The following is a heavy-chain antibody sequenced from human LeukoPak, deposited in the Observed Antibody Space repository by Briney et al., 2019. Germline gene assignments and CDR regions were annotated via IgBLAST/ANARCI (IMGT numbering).Heavy chain of an antibody. D-gene: IGHD6-6*01. Sequence: GSLRLSCAASGFTFRNYWMSWVRQAPGRGLEWVANIKPDGSEKHCVDSVKGRFTVSRDNPKNSLYLQMNSLRAEDTAVYYCARAYEYGFDCWGQGTLVTVSS. CDR3: ARAYEYGFDC. CDR2: IKPDGSEK. CDR1: GFTFRNYW. V-gene: IGHV3-7*05. J-gene: IGHJ4*02.